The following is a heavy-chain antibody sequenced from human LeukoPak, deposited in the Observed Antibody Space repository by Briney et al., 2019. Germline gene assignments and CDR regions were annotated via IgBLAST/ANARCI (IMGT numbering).Heavy chain of an antibody. D-gene: IGHD3-10*01. CDR1: GFTFSSYW. Sequence: GGSLRLSCAASGFTFSSYWMSWVRQAPGKGLEWVSYISSSGSTIYYADSVKGRFTISRDNAKNSLYLQMNSLRAEDTAVYYCARDEGITMVRGVLRWGQGTLVTVSS. J-gene: IGHJ4*02. V-gene: IGHV3-48*04. CDR2: ISSSGSTI. CDR3: ARDEGITMVRGVLR.